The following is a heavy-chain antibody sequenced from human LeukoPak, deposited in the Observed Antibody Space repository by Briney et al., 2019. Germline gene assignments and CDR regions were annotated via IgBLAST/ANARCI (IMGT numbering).Heavy chain of an antibody. V-gene: IGHV4-4*02. Sequence: SETLSLTCAVSGGSISSSNWSSWVRQFPGKGLEWIGEIYHSGITNNNPSLKSRLTISVDKSRNQFSLKLSSVTAADTAVYYCARTNYGLGYHFDYWGQGTLVTVSS. J-gene: IGHJ4*02. CDR1: GGSISSSNW. CDR2: IYHSGIT. CDR3: ARTNYGLGYHFDY. D-gene: IGHD3-10*01.